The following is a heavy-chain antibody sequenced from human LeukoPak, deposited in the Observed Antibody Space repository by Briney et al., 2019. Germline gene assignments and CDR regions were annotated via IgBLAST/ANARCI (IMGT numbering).Heavy chain of an antibody. V-gene: IGHV1-8*01. CDR1: GYTFNGYD. D-gene: IGHD1-26*01. CDR2: VNPNTGDT. J-gene: IGHJ4*02. CDR3: TRGSLSGSSRDY. Sequence: GASVKVSCKASGYTFNGYDINWVRQATGQGLEWMGWVNPNTGDTGYAQKFQDRVTMTRNTSIDTAYMELSGLKSEDTAVYYCTRGSLSGSSRDYWGQGTLVTVSS.